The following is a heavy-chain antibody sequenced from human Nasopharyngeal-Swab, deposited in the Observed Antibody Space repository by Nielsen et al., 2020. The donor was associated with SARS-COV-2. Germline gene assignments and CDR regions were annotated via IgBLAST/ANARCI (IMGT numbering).Heavy chain of an antibody. CDR3: ARGPNPHNAFDI. D-gene: IGHD1-14*01. CDR2: ISCDDGTR. CDR1: GYSFNTYY. Sequence: ALVQVSCKASGYSFNTYYMHWVRQAPGQALEWMGLISCDDGTRNYAQKFRGRVTMTRDTSTNTVYLDLSSLQSEDTAVYYCARGPNPHNAFDIWGQGTMVTVSS. J-gene: IGHJ3*02. V-gene: IGHV1-46*02.